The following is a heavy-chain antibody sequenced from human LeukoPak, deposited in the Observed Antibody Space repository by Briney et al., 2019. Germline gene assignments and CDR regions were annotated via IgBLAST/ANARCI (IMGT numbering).Heavy chain of an antibody. CDR2: IRQDGSEK. D-gene: IGHD5-24*01. CDR3: ARAGGEMATKPVPLGY. J-gene: IGHJ4*02. Sequence: GGSLRLSCAASGFTFSNYWMSWVRQAPGKGLEWAANIRQDGSEKYSVDSVKGRFTISRDNAKNSLYLQMNSLRAEDTAVYYCARAGGEMATKPVPLGYWGQGTLVTVSS. V-gene: IGHV3-7*01. CDR1: GFTFSNYW.